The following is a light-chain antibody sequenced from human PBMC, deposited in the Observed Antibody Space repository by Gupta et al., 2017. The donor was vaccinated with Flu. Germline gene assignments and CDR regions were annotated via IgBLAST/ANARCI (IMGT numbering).Light chain of an antibody. CDR2: KAS. CDR3: QQYDSYSPM. V-gene: IGKV1-5*03. J-gene: IGKJ1*01. Sequence: DIQMTQSPYTLSASVGDRVTITCRASQSISSWLAWYQQKAGKAPKLLIYKASNLESGVPSRFSGSGSGTEFTLTISSLHPDDFATYYCQQYDSYSPMFGQGTKVEIK. CDR1: QSISSW.